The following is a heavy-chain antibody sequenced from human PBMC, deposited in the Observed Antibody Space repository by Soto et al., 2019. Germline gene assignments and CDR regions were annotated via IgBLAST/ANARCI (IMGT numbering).Heavy chain of an antibody. D-gene: IGHD2-2*01. CDR3: ARAQVVVVPAAQNWFDP. CDR1: GYTFTSYD. Sequence: ASVKVSCKASGYTFTSYDINWVRQATGQGLEWMGWMNPNSGNTGYAQKFQGRVTMTRNTSISTAYMELSSLRSEDTAVYYCARAQVVVVPAAQNWFDPWGQGTLVTVSS. J-gene: IGHJ5*02. V-gene: IGHV1-8*01. CDR2: MNPNSGNT.